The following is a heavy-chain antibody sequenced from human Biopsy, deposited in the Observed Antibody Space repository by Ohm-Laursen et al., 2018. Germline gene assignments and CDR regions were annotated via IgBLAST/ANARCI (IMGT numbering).Heavy chain of an antibody. D-gene: IGHD3/OR15-3a*01. V-gene: IGHV3-74*01. Sequence: SLRLSCAASAFNFSSYCMHWVRQVPGKGPAWVSRIDSDGSTTRYADAVQGRFRISRDNAKDTLYLQMNSLRADDTAVYYCASGPRGFRHWGRGTLVTVSS. J-gene: IGHJ4*02. CDR3: ASGPRGFRH. CDR1: AFNFSSYC. CDR2: IDSDGSTT.